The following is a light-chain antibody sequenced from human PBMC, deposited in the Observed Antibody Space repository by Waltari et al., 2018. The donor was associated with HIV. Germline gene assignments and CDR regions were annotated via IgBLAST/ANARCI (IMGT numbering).Light chain of an antibody. V-gene: IGLV1-40*01. CDR2: GNS. CDR3: QSYDSSLSVCV. CDR1: RSTHRAAYH. Sequence: SVLTPPPSVSAAPGQRVTISCTGSRSTHRAAYHVHWYQQIPGTAPKLLIYGNSKRPSGVPDRFSGSKSGTSASLAITGLQAEDEADYYCQSYDSSLSVCVFGGGTKLTVL. J-gene: IGLJ3*02.